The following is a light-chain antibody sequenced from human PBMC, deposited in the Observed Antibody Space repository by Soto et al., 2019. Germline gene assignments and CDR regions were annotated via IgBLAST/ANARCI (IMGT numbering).Light chain of an antibody. Sequence: QSVLTQPPSVSAAPGQXVXXSXSGSXSNXGGDSLSWYQQLPGTXPKIPMYDDDKPPSGIPDRFSGYKTGTPANLGITGFQTGDQADYYCGSWDSSMSAYFFENGTKVTVL. J-gene: IGLJ1*01. CDR3: GSWDSSMSAYF. CDR2: DDD. CDR1: XSNXGGDS. V-gene: IGLV1-51*01.